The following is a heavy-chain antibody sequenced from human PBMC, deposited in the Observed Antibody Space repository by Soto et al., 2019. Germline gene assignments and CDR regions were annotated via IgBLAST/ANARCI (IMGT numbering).Heavy chain of an antibody. Sequence: EVQLLESGGGLVQPGGSLRLSCAASGFTFSSYAMSWVRQAPGKGLEWVSAISGSGGSTYYADSVKGRFTISRDNSKNTLYLQMNSLRAEDTAVYYCAKPTYYYGSGSVGGVHYGMDVWGQGTTVTVSS. CDR2: ISGSGGST. CDR1: GFTFSSYA. J-gene: IGHJ6*02. D-gene: IGHD3-10*01. CDR3: AKPTYYYGSGSVGGVHYGMDV. V-gene: IGHV3-23*01.